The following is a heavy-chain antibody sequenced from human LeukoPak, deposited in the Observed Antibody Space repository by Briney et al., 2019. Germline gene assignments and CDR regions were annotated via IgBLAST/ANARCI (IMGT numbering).Heavy chain of an antibody. CDR3: ARDITGSYSVDY. CDR2: ISSSSSTI. CDR1: GFTFSSYS. Sequence: PGVSLRLSCAASGFTFSSYSMNWVRQAPGKWREWVSYISSSSSTIYYADSVKGRFTISRDNAKNSLYLQMNSLRDEDTAVYYCARDITGSYSVDYWGQGTLVTVSS. J-gene: IGHJ4*02. D-gene: IGHD1-26*01. V-gene: IGHV3-48*02.